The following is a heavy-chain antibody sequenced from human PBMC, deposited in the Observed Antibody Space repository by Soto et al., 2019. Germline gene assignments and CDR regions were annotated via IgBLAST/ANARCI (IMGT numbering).Heavy chain of an antibody. V-gene: IGHV4-59*01. J-gene: IGHJ4*02. CDR3: AVTYCYGSGSYLEDY. D-gene: IGHD3-10*01. CDR2: IYYSGST. CDR1: GGSISSYY. Sequence: SETLSLTCTVSGGSISSYYWSWIRQPPGKGLEWIGYIYYSGSTNYNPSLKSRVTISVDTSKNQFSLKLSSVTAADTAVYYCAVTYCYGSGSYLEDYWGQGTLVTVSS.